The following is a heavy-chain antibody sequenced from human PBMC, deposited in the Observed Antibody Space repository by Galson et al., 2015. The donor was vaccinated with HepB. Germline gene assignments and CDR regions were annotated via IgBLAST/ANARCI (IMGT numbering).Heavy chain of an antibody. CDR1: GYTFTSYY. V-gene: IGHV1-46*04. J-gene: IGHJ6*02. Sequence: SVKVSCKASGYTFTSYYMHWVRQAPGQGLEWMGIINPSCGSRTYAQKLQGRVTMTRDTSTSTVYMELSSLRSEDTAVYYCARDPLGSPGRNYYYGMDVWGQGTTVTVSS. D-gene: IGHD3-10*01. CDR3: ARDPLGSPGRNYYYGMDV. CDR2: INPSCGSR.